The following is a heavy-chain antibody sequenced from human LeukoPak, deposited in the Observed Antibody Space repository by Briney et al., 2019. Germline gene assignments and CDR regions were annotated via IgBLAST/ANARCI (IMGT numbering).Heavy chain of an antibody. CDR2: IIPIFGTA. CDR3: ARERDTMVRGETRPYFDY. V-gene: IGHV1-69*06. Sequence: SVKVSCKASGGTFSSYAISWVRQAPGQGLEWMGGIIPIFGTANYAQKFQGRVTITADKSTSTACMELSSLRSEDTAVYYCARERDTMVRGETRPYFDYWGQGTLVTVSS. CDR1: GGTFSSYA. J-gene: IGHJ4*02. D-gene: IGHD3-10*01.